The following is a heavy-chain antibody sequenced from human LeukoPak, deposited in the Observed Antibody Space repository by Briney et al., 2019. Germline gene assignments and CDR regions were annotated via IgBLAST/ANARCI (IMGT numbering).Heavy chain of an antibody. CDR1: GFTFDDCA. D-gene: IGHD7-27*01. Sequence: GGSLRLSCAASGFTFDDCAMYWFRQAPGKGLEWVSGINWNSGNIEYADSVKGRFTISRDNAKNSLYLQMNSLRAEDTASYYCAKSANWGLGYYMDVWGKGTTVTVSS. CDR3: AKSANWGLGYYMDV. V-gene: IGHV3-9*01. CDR2: INWNSGNI. J-gene: IGHJ6*03.